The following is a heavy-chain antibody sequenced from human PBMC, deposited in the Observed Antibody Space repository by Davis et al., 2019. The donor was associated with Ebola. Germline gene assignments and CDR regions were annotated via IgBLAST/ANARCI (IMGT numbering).Heavy chain of an antibody. CDR2: IYYSGST. J-gene: IGHJ5*02. D-gene: IGHD2-2*01. V-gene: IGHV4-39*01. CDR1: GGSISSSSYY. Sequence: MPSETLSLTCTVSGGSISSSSYYWGWIRQPPGKGLEWIGSIYYSGSTYYNPSLKSRVTISVDTSKNQFSLKLSSVTAADTAVYYCARHGGLGYCISTSCYADSWFDPWGQGTLVTVSS. CDR3: ARHGGLGYCISTSCYADSWFDP.